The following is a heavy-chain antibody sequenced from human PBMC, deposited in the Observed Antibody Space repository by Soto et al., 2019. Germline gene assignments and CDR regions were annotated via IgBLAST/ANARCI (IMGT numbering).Heavy chain of an antibody. CDR2: ISGSGSTI. J-gene: IGHJ6*02. CDR3: ARAELYGMDV. V-gene: IGHV3-23*01. CDR1: GFTFSSYA. D-gene: IGHD2-15*01. Sequence: PGGSLRLSCAAFGFTFSSYAMSWVRQAPGKGLEWVSAISGSGSTIYYADSVKGRFTISRDNAKNSLYLQMNSLRAEDTAVYYCARAELYGMDVWGQGTTVTVSS.